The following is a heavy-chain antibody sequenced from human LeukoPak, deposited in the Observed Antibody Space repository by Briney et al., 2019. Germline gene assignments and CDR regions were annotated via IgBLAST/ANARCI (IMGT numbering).Heavy chain of an antibody. CDR1: GFTFSSYG. D-gene: IGHD6-19*01. Sequence: PGRSLRLSCAASGFTFSSYGMHWVRQAPGKGLEWVAVIWYDGTNKYYADSVRGRFTISGDNSRNTLHLQMNSLRAEDTAVYYCARGQWLDLYWGQGTLVTVSS. V-gene: IGHV3-33*01. CDR2: IWYDGTNK. CDR3: ARGQWLDLY. J-gene: IGHJ4*02.